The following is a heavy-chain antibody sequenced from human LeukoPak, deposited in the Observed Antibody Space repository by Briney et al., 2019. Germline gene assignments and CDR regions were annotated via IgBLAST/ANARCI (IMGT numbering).Heavy chain of an antibody. CDR1: GGSISSYY. CDR2: IYYSGST. CDR3: ARETTMVPGDY. Sequence: PSETLFLTCTASGGSISSYYWSWIRQPPGKGLEWIGYIYYSGSTNYNPSLKSRVTISVDTSKNQFSLKLSSVTAADTAVYYCARETTMVPGDYWGQGTLVTVSS. D-gene: IGHD3-10*01. J-gene: IGHJ4*02. V-gene: IGHV4-59*01.